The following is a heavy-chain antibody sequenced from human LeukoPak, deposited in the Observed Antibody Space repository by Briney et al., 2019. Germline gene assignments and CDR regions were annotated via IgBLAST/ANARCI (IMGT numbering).Heavy chain of an antibody. J-gene: IGHJ4*02. V-gene: IGHV3-64*01. CDR2: ISSNGGST. D-gene: IGHD3-10*01. CDR1: GFTFSSYA. Sequence: GSLLLSCAASGFTFSSYAMHWVRQAPGKGLEYVSAISSNGGSTYYANSVKGRFTISRDNSKNTLYLQMGSLRAEDMAVYYCARDLSPVVRASPMGYWGQGTLVTVSS. CDR3: ARDLSPVVRASPMGY.